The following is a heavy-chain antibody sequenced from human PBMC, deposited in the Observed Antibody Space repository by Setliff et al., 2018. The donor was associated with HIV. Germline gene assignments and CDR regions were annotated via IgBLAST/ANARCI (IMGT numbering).Heavy chain of an antibody. D-gene: IGHD3-10*01. V-gene: IGHV4-39*07. CDR1: GGSIRSSGYY. CDR2: IYYSGST. J-gene: IGHJ6*02. Sequence: SETLSLTCSVSGGSIRSSGYYWGWIRQPPGKGLEWIGSIYYSGSTYYNPSLKNRVTISVDTSKNQFSLKVNSVTAADTAVYYCASPKERYYYGSGTNVREYYGMDVWGQGTTVTVSS. CDR3: ASPKERYYYGSGTNVREYYGMDV.